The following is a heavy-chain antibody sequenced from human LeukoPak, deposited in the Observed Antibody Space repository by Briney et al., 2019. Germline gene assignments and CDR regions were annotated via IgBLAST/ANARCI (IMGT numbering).Heavy chain of an antibody. CDR2: IEHDGST. CDR1: GFTFSSYS. CDR3: ARGFSGVVARD. V-gene: IGHV4-34*01. J-gene: IGHJ4*02. D-gene: IGHD2-15*01. Sequence: GSLRLSCAASGFTFSSYSMNWIRQPPGKGLEWIGEIEHDGSTGYNPSLKSRVTMSLDTSKNQIFLNLNSVTAADTAVYYCARGFSGVVARDWGQGTLVTVSS.